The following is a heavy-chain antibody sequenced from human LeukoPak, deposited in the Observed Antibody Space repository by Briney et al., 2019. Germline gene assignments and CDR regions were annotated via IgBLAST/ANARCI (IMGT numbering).Heavy chain of an antibody. Sequence: GGSLRLSCAASGFTFDDYGMSWVRQAPGKGLEWVSGINWNGGNTGYADSVKGRFTISRDNAKNSLYLQMNSLRAEDTAVYYCAKDSGSRIVATIYYYYYMDVWGKGTTVTISS. J-gene: IGHJ6*03. CDR2: INWNGGNT. V-gene: IGHV3-20*04. CDR3: AKDSGSRIVATIYYYYYMDV. D-gene: IGHD5-12*01. CDR1: GFTFDDYG.